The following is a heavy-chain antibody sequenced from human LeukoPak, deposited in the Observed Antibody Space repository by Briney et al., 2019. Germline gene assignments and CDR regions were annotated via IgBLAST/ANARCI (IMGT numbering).Heavy chain of an antibody. J-gene: IGHJ4*02. D-gene: IGHD4-17*01. CDR3: ARVDYMTTVTTAFDY. CDR1: DYSISSGYY. V-gene: IGHV4-38-2*02. Sequence: SETLSLTCTVSDYSISSGYYWGWIRQSPGKGLEWIGSIYHSGSTYYNPSLKSRVTISVDTSKNQFSLKLSSVTAADTAVYYCARVDYMTTVTTAFDYWGQGTPVTVSS. CDR2: IYHSGST.